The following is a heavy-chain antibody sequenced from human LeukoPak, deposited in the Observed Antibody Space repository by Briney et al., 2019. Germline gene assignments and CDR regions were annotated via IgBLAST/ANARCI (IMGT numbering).Heavy chain of an antibody. CDR3: ARERSSSGGHNWFDP. V-gene: IGHV4-4*08. CDR2: VYSSGST. Sequence: SETLSLTCTVSGDSISTYYWNWIRQPPGEGLEWIGYVYSSGSTNSNPALKSRVTISLDTSKNQFSLNLTSVTAADAAVYYCARERSSSGGHNWFDPWGQGTLVTVSS. CDR1: GDSISTYY. D-gene: IGHD4-23*01. J-gene: IGHJ5*02.